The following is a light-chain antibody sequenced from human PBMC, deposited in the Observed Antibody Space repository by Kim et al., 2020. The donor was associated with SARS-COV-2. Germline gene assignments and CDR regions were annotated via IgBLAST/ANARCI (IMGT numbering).Light chain of an antibody. J-gene: IGKJ4*01. V-gene: IGKV1-27*01. CDR1: EDISHY. CDR3: RRYMAAPLT. Sequence: DLQMTQSPSSLSASVGDRVTITCRASEDISHYLAWYQQIPGKVPKLLIYSASSLQTGVPSRFRGRGSGTHFTLTINGLQPEDVATYYCRRYMAAPLTSGGGTKLEI. CDR2: SAS.